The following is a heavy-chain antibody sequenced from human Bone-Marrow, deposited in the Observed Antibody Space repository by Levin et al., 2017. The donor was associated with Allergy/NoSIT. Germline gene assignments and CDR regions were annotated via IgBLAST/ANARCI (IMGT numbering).Heavy chain of an antibody. D-gene: IGHD4/OR15-4a*01. CDR1: GFTFSNYA. V-gene: IGHV3-23*05. CDR3: ARWGIGARDYFYYGLDV. Sequence: LGESLKISCVTSGFTFSNYAMTWVRQAPGKGLEWVSTMTGSDTRTSYADSVKGRVAISRDNSKKTLYLQMNNLRPEDTAVYYCARWGIGARDYFYYGLDVWGQGTTVTVAS. CDR2: MTGSDTRT. J-gene: IGHJ6*02.